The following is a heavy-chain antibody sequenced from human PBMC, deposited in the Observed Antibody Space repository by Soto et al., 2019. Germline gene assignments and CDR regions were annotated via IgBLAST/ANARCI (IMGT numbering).Heavy chain of an antibody. V-gene: IGHV1-2*02. CDR2: INPNSGGT. CDR3: ATEVGATENAFDI. Sequence: QVQLVQSGAEVQKPGASVKVSCKASGYTFTGYYMHWVRQAPGQGLEWMGWINPNSGGTNYAQKFRGRVTMTRDTSISTAYMELSTLRSDDTAVYYCATEVGATENAFDIWGQGTMVTVSS. J-gene: IGHJ3*02. D-gene: IGHD1-26*01. CDR1: GYTFTGYY.